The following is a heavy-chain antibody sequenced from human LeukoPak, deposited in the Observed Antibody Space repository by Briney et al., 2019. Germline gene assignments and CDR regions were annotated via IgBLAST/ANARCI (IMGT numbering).Heavy chain of an antibody. J-gene: IGHJ4*02. V-gene: IGHV4-39*02. CDR1: GGSISSYY. Sequence: SETLSLTCTVSGGSISSYYWSWIRQPPGKGLEWIGGISSSGNTYYNPSLKSRITISIDTSKNHFSLKLSSVSAADTAVYYCARLGAGPTYYDFWSGYSSFYFDHWGQGTLVTVSS. CDR3: ARLGAGPTYYDFWSGYSSFYFDH. D-gene: IGHD3-3*01. CDR2: ISSSGNT.